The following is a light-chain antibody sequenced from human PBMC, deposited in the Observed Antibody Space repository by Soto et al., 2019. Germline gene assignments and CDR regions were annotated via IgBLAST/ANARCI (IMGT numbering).Light chain of an antibody. CDR1: SSNIGSNT. CDR2: SNN. CDR3: TAWDDRLNGPV. Sequence: QAVATQPPSASGTPGQRVTISCSGSSSNIGSNTVNWYQHLPGTAPKLLIHSNNQRPSGVPDRFSGSKSGTSASLAISGLQSEDEADYYCTAWDDRLNGPVFGGGTKLTVL. V-gene: IGLV1-44*01. J-gene: IGLJ2*01.